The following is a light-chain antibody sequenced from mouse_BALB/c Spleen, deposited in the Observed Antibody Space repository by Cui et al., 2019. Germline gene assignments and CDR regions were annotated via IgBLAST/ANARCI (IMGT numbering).Light chain of an antibody. J-gene: IGKJ1*01. Sequence: QIVLTQPPAPMSASLGEKVTMTCSASSSVSYMYWYQQKPRSSPKPWIYLTSNLASGVPARFSGSGSGTSYSLTISSMEAEDAATYYCQQWSSNPRTFGGGTKLEIK. V-gene: IGKV4-68*01. CDR2: LTS. CDR3: QQWSSNPRT. CDR1: SSVSY.